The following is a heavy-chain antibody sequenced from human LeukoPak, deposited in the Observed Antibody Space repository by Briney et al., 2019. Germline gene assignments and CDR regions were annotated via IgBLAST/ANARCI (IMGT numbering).Heavy chain of an antibody. CDR1: GFTFSSYW. J-gene: IGHJ4*02. V-gene: IGHV3-30*18. D-gene: IGHD6-13*01. CDR2: ISYDGSNK. Sequence: GGSLRLSCAASGFTFSSYWMNWARQAPGKGLEWVAVISYDGSNKYYADSVKGRFTISRDNSKNTLYLQMNSLRAEDTAVYYCAKELTPIAAAGLYYFDYWGQGTLVTVSS. CDR3: AKELTPIAAAGLYYFDY.